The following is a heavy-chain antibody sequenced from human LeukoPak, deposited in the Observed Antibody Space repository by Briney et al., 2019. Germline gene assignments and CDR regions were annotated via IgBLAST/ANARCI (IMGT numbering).Heavy chain of an antibody. CDR2: MSAYNGNT. CDR1: GYTFTSYG. Sequence: ASVKVSCKASGYTFTSYGISWVRQAPGQGLEWMGWMSAYNGNTNYAQKLQGRVTMTTDTSTSTAYMELRSLRSDDTAVYYCASSHPGDFWSGYYDSYWFDPWGQGTLVTVSS. D-gene: IGHD3-3*01. J-gene: IGHJ5*02. CDR3: ASSHPGDFWSGYYDSYWFDP. V-gene: IGHV1-18*01.